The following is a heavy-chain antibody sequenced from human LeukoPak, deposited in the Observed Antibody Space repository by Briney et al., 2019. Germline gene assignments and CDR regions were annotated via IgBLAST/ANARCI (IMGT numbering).Heavy chain of an antibody. D-gene: IGHD2-21*01. V-gene: IGHV4-30-4*08. CDR2: IYYSGST. Sequence: SQTLSLTCTVSGGSISSGDYYWSWIRQPPGKGLEWIGYIYYSGSTYYNPSLKSRVTISVDTSKNQFSLKLSSVTAADTAVYYCARAREFQYYFDYWGQGTLVTVSS. CDR1: GGSISSGDYY. CDR3: ARAREFQYYFDY. J-gene: IGHJ4*02.